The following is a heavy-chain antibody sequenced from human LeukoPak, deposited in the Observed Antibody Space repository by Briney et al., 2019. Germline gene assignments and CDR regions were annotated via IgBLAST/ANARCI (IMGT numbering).Heavy chain of an antibody. D-gene: IGHD6-19*01. J-gene: IGHJ4*02. CDR1: GYTLTELS. Sequence: ASVKVSCKVSGYTLTELSMHWVRQAPGKGLEWMGGFDPEDGETIYARKFQGRVTMTRDTSISTAYMELSRLRSDDTAVYYCARVEQWLAPFDYWGQGTLVTVSS. CDR2: FDPEDGET. V-gene: IGHV1-24*01. CDR3: ARVEQWLAPFDY.